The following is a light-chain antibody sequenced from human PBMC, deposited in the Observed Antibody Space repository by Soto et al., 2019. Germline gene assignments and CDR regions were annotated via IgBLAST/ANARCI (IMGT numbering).Light chain of an antibody. CDR2: GAS. V-gene: IGKV3-15*01. J-gene: IGKJ2*01. CDR3: HQYNKWPPYT. Sequence: EIVMTQSPANLSVSPGERATLSCRASQSVSSNLAWYQQKPGQGPRLLIYGASTRATSIPARFSGSGSATEFTLTINSLQSEDFAVYYCHQYNKWPPYTFGQGTKLEIK. CDR1: QSVSSN.